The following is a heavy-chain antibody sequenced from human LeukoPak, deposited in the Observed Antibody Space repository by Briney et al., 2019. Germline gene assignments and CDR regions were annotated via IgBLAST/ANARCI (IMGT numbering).Heavy chain of an antibody. CDR1: GGSISRYY. CDR2: ISFSGST. Sequence: SETLSLTCTVSGGSISRYYWSWIRQHPEKGLEWIGYISFSGSTYYNPSLKSRVTISADTSKNQFSLRLSSVTAADTAVFYCARDCVDWGQGTLVTVSS. V-gene: IGHV4-59*06. D-gene: IGHD2-21*01. CDR3: ARDCVD. J-gene: IGHJ4*02.